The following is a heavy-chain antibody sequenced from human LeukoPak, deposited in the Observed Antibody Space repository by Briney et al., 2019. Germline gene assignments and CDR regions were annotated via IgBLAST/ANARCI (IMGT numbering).Heavy chain of an antibody. CDR3: ARAVGPYDY. CDR1: GFTFSSYE. V-gene: IGHV3-33*08. D-gene: IGHD3-10*01. J-gene: IGHJ4*02. Sequence: GGSLRLSCAASGFTFSSYEMNWVRQAPGKGLEWVAVIWYDGSNKYYADSVKGRSTISRDNSKNTLYLQMNSLRAEDTAVYYCARAVGPYDYWGRGTPVTVSS. CDR2: IWYDGSNK.